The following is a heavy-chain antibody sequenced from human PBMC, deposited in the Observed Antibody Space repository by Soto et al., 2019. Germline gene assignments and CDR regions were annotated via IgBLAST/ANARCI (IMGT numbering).Heavy chain of an antibody. Sequence: TPFVTRSVSGGPIGSFYWRWIRQPTWPVLEWIGYIYYMGSTNYNPSLTSRVTISVDTSKDQFSMKLSSVTAADTAVYYCARGKSYDDRSGYYPIHFDYWAQG. D-gene: IGHD3-22*01. CDR3: ARGKSYDDRSGYYPIHFDY. CDR2: IYYMGST. V-gene: IGHV4-59*01. CDR1: GGPIGSFY. J-gene: IGHJ4*02.